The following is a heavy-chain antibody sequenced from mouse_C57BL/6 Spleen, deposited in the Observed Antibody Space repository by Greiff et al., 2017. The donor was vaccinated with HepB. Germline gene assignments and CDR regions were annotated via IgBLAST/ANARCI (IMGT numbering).Heavy chain of an antibody. J-gene: IGHJ1*03. D-gene: IGHD2-4*01. V-gene: IGHV1-26*01. CDR3: AREAYYDYDGYFDV. CDR2: INPNNGGT. Sequence: EVQLQQSGPELVKPGASVKISCKASGYTFTDYYMNWVKQSHGKSLEWIGDINPNNGGTSYNQKFKGKATLTVDKSSSTAYMELRSLTSEDSAVYYCAREAYYDYDGYFDVWGTGTTVTVSS. CDR1: GYTFTDYY.